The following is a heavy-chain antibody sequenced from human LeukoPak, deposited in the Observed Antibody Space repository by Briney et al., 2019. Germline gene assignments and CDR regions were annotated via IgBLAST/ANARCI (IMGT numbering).Heavy chain of an antibody. V-gene: IGHV3-30*18. J-gene: IGHJ5*02. CDR1: GFTFSSYG. CDR2: ISYDGSRK. D-gene: IGHD4-17*01. Sequence: PGRSLRLSCAASGFTFSSYGMHWVRQAPGKGLEWVEVISYDGSRKHYADSVKGRFTISRDNSKNTLDLQMNSLRAEDTAVYYCAKEDGDGDYPNWFDPWGQGTLVTVSS. CDR3: AKEDGDGDYPNWFDP.